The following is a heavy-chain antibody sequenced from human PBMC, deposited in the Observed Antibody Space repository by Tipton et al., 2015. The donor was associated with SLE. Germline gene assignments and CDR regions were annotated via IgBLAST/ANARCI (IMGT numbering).Heavy chain of an antibody. D-gene: IGHD3-3*01. CDR2: IYYSGST. V-gene: IGHV4-59*08. CDR1: GGSISSYY. Sequence: TLSLTCTVSGGSISSYYWSWIRQPPGKGPEWIGYIYYSGSTNYNPSLKSRVTISVDTSKNQFSLKLSSVTAADTAVYYCASREYDFWSGIPYYYGMDVWGQGTTVTVSS. CDR3: ASREYDFWSGIPYYYGMDV. J-gene: IGHJ6*02.